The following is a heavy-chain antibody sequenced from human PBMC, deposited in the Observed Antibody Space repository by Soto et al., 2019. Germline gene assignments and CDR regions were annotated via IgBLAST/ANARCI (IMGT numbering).Heavy chain of an antibody. J-gene: IGHJ4*02. V-gene: IGHV1-46*01. Sequence: GASVKVSCKTSGYTFTHYYMHWVRLAPGQGLEWMGVINHGGGYTTYAQKFQGRVTMTRDTPTSTVYMELSSLKSEDTAVYYCGREYFDSTGTPPGDWGQATLVTVSS. CDR2: INHGGGYT. D-gene: IGHD3-22*01. CDR3: GREYFDSTGTPPGD. CDR1: GYTFTHYY.